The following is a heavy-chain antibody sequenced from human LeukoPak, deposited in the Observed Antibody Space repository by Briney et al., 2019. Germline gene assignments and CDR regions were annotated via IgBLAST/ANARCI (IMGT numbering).Heavy chain of an antibody. CDR2: ISYSGST. CDR3: ATIQIMVVPATLNY. V-gene: IGHV4-39*01. Sequence: SETLSLTCTVSGGSIRSSSYYWGWIRQPPGKGLEWIGSISYSGSTYYNPSLKSRVTILVETSKNQFSLNLSSVTAADMAVYYCATIQIMVVPATLNYWGQGTLVTVSS. D-gene: IGHD2-15*01. J-gene: IGHJ4*02. CDR1: GGSIRSSSYY.